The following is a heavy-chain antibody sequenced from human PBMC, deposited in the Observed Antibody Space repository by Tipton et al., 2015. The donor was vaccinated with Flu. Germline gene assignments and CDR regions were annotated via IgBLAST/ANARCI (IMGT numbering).Heavy chain of an antibody. V-gene: IGHV4-59*01. CDR1: GGSISSYY. D-gene: IGHD5-18*01. J-gene: IGHJ5*02. CDR2: IYYSGST. CDR3: ARGYAVWFDP. Sequence: TLSLTCTVSGGSISSYYWSWIRQPPGKGLEWIGYIYYSGSTNYNPSLKSRVTISVDTSKNQFSLKLSSVTAADTAVYYCARGYAVWFDPWGQGTLVTVSS.